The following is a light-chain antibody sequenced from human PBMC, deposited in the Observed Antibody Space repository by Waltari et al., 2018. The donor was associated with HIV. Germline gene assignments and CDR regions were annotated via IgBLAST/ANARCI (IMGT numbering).Light chain of an antibody. CDR3: QQYNNWPLT. V-gene: IGKV3-15*01. J-gene: IGKJ1*01. CDR2: GAS. Sequence: EIVMTQSPATLSVSPGESATLSCGASQFVDRSLAWYQQKPGQAPRLLIFGASTRATGIPARFSGSGSGTEFTLTISSLQSEDFAVYYCQQYNNWPLTFGQGTKVEIK. CDR1: QFVDRS.